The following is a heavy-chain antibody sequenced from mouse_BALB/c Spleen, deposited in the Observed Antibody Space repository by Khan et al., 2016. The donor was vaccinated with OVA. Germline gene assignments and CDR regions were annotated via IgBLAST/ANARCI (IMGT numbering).Heavy chain of an antibody. V-gene: IGHV2-6-4*01. J-gene: IGHJ1*01. D-gene: IGHD3-3*01. CDR3: ARNRDGGSYWYFDV. CDR2: MWIGGSA. CDR1: GFSLSRYS. Sequence: QVQLKESGPGLVAPSQSLSISCTVSGFSLSRYSIHWLRQPPGNGLEWLGIMWIGGSAAYNSALKYRLSISTDNPKSQVFLKMTSPQADDTAMYYCARNRDGGSYWYFDVWGAGTTVTVSS.